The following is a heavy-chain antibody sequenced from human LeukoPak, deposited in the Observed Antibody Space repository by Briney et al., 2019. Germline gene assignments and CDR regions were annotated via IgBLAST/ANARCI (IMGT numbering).Heavy chain of an antibody. Sequence: SETLSLTCTVSGGSISSYYWSWIRQPAGKGLEWIGRIYTSGSTNYNPSLKSRVTMSVDTSKSQFSLKLSSVTAADTAVYYCARDHCSSTSCYTFDSDYYYYYYMDVWGEGTSVTVSS. CDR1: GGSISSYY. J-gene: IGHJ6*03. CDR3: ARDHCSSTSCYTFDSDYYYYYYMDV. V-gene: IGHV4-4*07. D-gene: IGHD2-2*02. CDR2: IYTSGST.